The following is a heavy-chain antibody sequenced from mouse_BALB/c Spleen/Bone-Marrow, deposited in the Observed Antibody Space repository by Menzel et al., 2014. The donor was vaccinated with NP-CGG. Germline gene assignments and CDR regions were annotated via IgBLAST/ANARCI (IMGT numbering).Heavy chain of an antibody. Sequence: QVQLQQSGAELMKPGASVKISCKATGYTFSSYWIEWAKQRPGHGLEWIGEILPGSGSTNYNEKFKGKATFTADTSSNTAYMQLSSLTSEDSAVYYCAREDIATVVEMDYWGQGTSATVSS. CDR1: GYTFSSYW. CDR2: ILPGSGST. CDR3: AREDIATVVEMDY. V-gene: IGHV1-9*01. D-gene: IGHD1-1*01. J-gene: IGHJ4*01.